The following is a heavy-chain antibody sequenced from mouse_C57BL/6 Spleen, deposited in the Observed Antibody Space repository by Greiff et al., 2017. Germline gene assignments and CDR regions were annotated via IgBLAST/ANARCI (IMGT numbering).Heavy chain of an antibody. CDR3: AKLGEEAMDY. V-gene: IGHV1-22*01. CDR2: INPNNGGT. Sequence: VHVKQSGPELVKPGASVKMSCKASGYTFTDYNMHWVKQSHGKSLEWIGYINPNNGGTSYNQKFKGKATLTVNKSSSTAYMELRSLTSEDSAVYYCAKLGEEAMDYWGQGTSVTVSS. D-gene: IGHD4-1*01. J-gene: IGHJ4*01. CDR1: GYTFTDYN.